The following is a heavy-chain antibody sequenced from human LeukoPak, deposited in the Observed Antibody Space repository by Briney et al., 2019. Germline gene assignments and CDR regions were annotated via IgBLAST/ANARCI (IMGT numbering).Heavy chain of an antibody. V-gene: IGHV4-61*01. CDR2: VYYSGST. J-gene: IGHJ6*02. D-gene: IGHD2-15*01. Sequence: SETLSLTCTVSGGSVSSGSYYWSWIRQPPGKGLEWIGYVYYSGSTNYNPSLKSRVTISVDTSKNQFSLKLSSVTAADTAVYYCARDKARSGGIWYVGYYYYGMDVWGQGTTVTVSS. CDR3: ARDKARSGGIWYVGYYYYGMDV. CDR1: GGSVSSGSYY.